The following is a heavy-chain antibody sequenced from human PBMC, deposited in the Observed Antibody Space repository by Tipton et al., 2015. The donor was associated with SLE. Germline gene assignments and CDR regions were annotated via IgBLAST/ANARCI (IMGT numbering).Heavy chain of an antibody. CDR1: GFTFSSYE. D-gene: IGHD2-2*01. Sequence: GSLRLSCAASGFTFSSYEMNWVRQAPGKGLEWVSYISSSGSTICYADSVKGRFTISRDNAKNSLYLQMNSLRAEDTAVYYCARVGDCSSTSCYAGVLAFDIWGQGTMVTVSS. J-gene: IGHJ3*02. V-gene: IGHV3-48*03. CDR2: ISSSGSTI. CDR3: ARVGDCSSTSCYAGVLAFDI.